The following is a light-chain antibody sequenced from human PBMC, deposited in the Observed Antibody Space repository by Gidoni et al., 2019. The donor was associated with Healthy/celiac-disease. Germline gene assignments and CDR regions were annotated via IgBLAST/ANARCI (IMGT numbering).Light chain of an antibody. J-gene: IGKJ1*01. CDR3: QQYGSSPGT. V-gene: IGKV3-20*01. Sequence: EIVLTQSPGTLSLFPGERATLSCRASQSVSSSYLAWYQQKPGQAPRLLIYGASSRATGIPDRFSGSGSGTDFTLTISRLEPEDVAVYYWQQYGSSPGTFGQGTKVEIK. CDR2: GAS. CDR1: QSVSSSY.